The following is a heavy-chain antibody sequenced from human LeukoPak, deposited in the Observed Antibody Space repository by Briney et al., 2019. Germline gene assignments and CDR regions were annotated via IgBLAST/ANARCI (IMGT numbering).Heavy chain of an antibody. CDR1: GFTFSDYY. CDR3: ARPAGATIAFDI. V-gene: IGHV3-66*01. J-gene: IGHJ3*02. Sequence: GGSLRLSCAASGFTFSDYYMSWVRQAPGKGLEWVSVIYSGGSTYYADSVKGRFTISRDNSKNTLYLQMNSLRAEDTAVYYCARPAGATIAFDIWGQGTMVTVSS. D-gene: IGHD1-26*01. CDR2: IYSGGST.